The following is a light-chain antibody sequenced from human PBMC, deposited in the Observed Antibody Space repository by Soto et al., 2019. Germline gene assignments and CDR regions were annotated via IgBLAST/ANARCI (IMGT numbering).Light chain of an antibody. J-gene: IGKJ2*01. Sequence: DIQMTQSPSTLSGSVGDRVTITCRASQTISSWLAWYQQKPGKAPKLLIYKASTLKSGVPSRFSGSGSGTEFTLTISSLQPDDFAVYYCHQYGSSLGTFGQGTKVEI. V-gene: IGKV1-5*03. CDR3: HQYGSSLGT. CDR1: QTISSW. CDR2: KAS.